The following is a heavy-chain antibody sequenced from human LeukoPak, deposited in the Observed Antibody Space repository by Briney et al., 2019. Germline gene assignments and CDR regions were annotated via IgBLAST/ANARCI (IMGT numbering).Heavy chain of an antibody. J-gene: IGHJ4*02. CDR1: GFTFSSHW. CDR2: IKEDGSEK. Sequence: GGSLRLSCAASGFTFSSHWMSWVRQAPRKGLEWLAHIKEDGSEKYYVDSVKGRFTISRDNAKNSLYLQMNSLRTEDTAVYYCARVPRGFGESGHYYFDYWGQGTLVTVSS. CDR3: ARVPRGFGESGHYYFDY. V-gene: IGHV3-7*01. D-gene: IGHD3-10*01.